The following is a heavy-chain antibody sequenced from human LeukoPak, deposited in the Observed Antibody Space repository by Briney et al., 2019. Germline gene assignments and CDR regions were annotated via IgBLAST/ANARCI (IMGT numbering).Heavy chain of an antibody. CDR3: ARDGAPDAHCSSTTCAIR. CDR1: GFTFSSYW. V-gene: IGHV3-7*01. D-gene: IGHD2-2*01. J-gene: IGHJ4*02. Sequence: PGGSLRLSCAASGFTFSSYWMNWVRHAPGKGLEWVANIKQDGSEKYYVDSVKGRFTISRDNAKNSLYLQMNSLRVEDTAVYYCARDGAPDAHCSSTTCAIRWGQGTLVTVSS. CDR2: IKQDGSEK.